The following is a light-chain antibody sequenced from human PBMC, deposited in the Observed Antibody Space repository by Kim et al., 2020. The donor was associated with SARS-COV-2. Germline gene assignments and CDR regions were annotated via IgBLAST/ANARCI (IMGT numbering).Light chain of an antibody. Sequence: SYELTQTPSVSVAPGQTATITCGGDDIEAKSVHWYQQRPGQAPVVVVHDDRDRPSGIPERFSGSNSGNTATLTITWVEDGDEADYYCQVWDSASDHVLFGGGTQLTVL. V-gene: IGLV3-21*02. CDR1: DIEAKS. J-gene: IGLJ2*01. CDR3: QVWDSASDHVL. CDR2: DDR.